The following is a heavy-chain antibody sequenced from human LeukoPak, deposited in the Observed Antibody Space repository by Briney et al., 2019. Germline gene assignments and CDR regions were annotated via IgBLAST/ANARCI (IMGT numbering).Heavy chain of an antibody. CDR3: AKKGSNYDFWSGYLDY. V-gene: IGHV3-23*01. D-gene: IGHD3-3*01. Sequence: GGSLRLSCAASGFTSSSYAMSWVRQAPGKGLDWVSTISGSGGSTYYADSVKGRFTISRDNSKNTLYLQMNSLRVEDTAVYYCAKKGSNYDFWSGYLDYWGQGTLVTVSS. CDR2: ISGSGGST. CDR1: GFTSSSYA. J-gene: IGHJ4*02.